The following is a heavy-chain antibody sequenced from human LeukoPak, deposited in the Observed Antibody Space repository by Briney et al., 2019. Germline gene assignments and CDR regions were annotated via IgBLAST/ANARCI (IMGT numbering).Heavy chain of an antibody. J-gene: IGHJ4*02. CDR2: IKHDGSEK. CDR3: AKDRDIAAAVYYFDH. V-gene: IGHV3-7*01. D-gene: IGHD6-13*01. CDR1: GFIFTGYF. Sequence: GGSLRLSCAASGFIFTGYFMSWVRQAPGKGLEWVASIKHDGSEKYYVDSVRGRFTISRDNSKNTLYLQMNSLRAEDTAVYYCAKDRDIAAAVYYFDHWGQGTLVTVSS.